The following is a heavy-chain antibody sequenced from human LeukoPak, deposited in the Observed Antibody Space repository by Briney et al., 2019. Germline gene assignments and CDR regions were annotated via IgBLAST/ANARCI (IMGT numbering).Heavy chain of an antibody. CDR2: INPSGGST. Sequence: ASVKVSCKASVYTFTSYYMHWVRQAPGQGLEWMGIINPSGGSTSYAQKFQGRVTMTRDTSTSTVYMELSSPRSEDTAVYYCARVSHYGSGSYYSYFDYWGQGTLVTVSS. CDR1: VYTFTSYY. J-gene: IGHJ4*02. V-gene: IGHV1-46*01. CDR3: ARVSHYGSGSYYSYFDY. D-gene: IGHD3-10*01.